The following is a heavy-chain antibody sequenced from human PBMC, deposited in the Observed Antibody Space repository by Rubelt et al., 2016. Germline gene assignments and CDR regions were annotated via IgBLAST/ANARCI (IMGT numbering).Heavy chain of an antibody. V-gene: IGHV4-34*01. CDR2: INHSGST. J-gene: IGHJ6*02. D-gene: IGHD4-17*01. CDR3: ARDPGYGDYGGGLYYYYGMDV. CDR1: GGSFSGYY. Sequence: QVQLQQWGAGLLKPSETLSLTCAVYGGSFSGYYWSWIRQPPGKGLEWIGEINHSGSTNYNPSLKSRVTISVDTSKNQFSLKLSSVTAADTAVYYCARDPGYGDYGGGLYYYYGMDVWGQGTTVTVSS.